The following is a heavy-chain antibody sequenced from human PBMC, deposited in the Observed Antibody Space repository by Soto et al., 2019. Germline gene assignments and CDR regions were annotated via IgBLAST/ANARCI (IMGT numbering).Heavy chain of an antibody. CDR3: ARVYCSGGGCYGIDY. V-gene: IGHV1-46*01. CDR2: INPSGDT. Sequence: QVQLVQSGAEVKKPGASVKISCKASGDTFTSYYMHWVRQAPGQGLEWMGIINPSGDTSYAQKFQGRVTMTRDTSTSTVYMEVSSRRSEDTAVYYCARVYCSGGGCYGIDYWGQGTLVTVSS. CDR1: GDTFTSYY. J-gene: IGHJ4*02. D-gene: IGHD2-15*01.